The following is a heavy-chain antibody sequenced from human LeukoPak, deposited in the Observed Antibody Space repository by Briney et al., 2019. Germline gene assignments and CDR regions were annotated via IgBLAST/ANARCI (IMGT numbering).Heavy chain of an antibody. J-gene: IGHJ5*02. V-gene: IGHV4-39*01. Sequence: SETLSLTCSVSGGSIGSSSYCWGWIRQPPGKGLEWIGTICYSGSTFYNPSLKSRVTLSVDTSKNQFSLKLSSVTAADTAVYYCARTENYIPEDCFDPWGQGTLVTVSS. CDR3: ARTENYIPEDCFDP. CDR2: ICYSGST. CDR1: GGSIGSSSYC. D-gene: IGHD5-24*01.